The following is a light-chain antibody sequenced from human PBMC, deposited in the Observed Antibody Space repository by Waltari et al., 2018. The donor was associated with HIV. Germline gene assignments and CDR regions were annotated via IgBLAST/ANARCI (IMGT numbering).Light chain of an antibody. V-gene: IGKV2-28*01. CDR2: LGS. CDR3: MQALQTPWT. CDR1: QSLLHSNGYNY. J-gene: IGKJ1*01. Sequence: DIVMTQSPLSLHVTPGEPASISCRSSQSLLHSNGYNYLDWYLQKPGQSPQLLIYLGSNRASGVPDRFSGSGSGREFTLKIRRVEAVDVGVYYCMQALQTPWTFGQGTKVEIK.